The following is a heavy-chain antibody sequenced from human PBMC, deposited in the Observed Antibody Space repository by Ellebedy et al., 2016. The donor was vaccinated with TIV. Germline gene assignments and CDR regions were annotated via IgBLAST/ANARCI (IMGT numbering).Heavy chain of an antibody. Sequence: GESLKISCGASGFSFRSYWMTWVRQAPGKGLEWVANINQGGSDKYYVDSVKGRFTVSRDNAQNSLFLQMNSLRVEDTAVYYCARDGAYGDYAPGQYGLDVWGQGTTVIVS. V-gene: IGHV3-7*03. J-gene: IGHJ6*02. CDR2: INQGGSDK. CDR1: GFSFRSYW. CDR3: ARDGAYGDYAPGQYGLDV. D-gene: IGHD4-17*01.